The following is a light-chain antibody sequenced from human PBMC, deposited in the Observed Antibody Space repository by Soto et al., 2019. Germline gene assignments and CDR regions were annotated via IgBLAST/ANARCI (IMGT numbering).Light chain of an antibody. J-gene: IGKJ2*01. CDR2: DAS. CDR3: QQYNLDPYT. Sequence: DTQMTQSPSTLSASVGDRVIVTCRASQSIVNWLAWYQQKPGKAPKLLISDASKLESGVPSRFSGVGSGTEFTLTISSLQPDDSATYFCQQYNLDPYTFGQGTKLEIK. V-gene: IGKV1-5*01. CDR1: QSIVNW.